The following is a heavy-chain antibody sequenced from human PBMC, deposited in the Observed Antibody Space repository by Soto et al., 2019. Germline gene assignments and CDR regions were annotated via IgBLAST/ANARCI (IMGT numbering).Heavy chain of an antibody. V-gene: IGHV1-2*02. D-gene: IGHD1-26*01. J-gene: IGHJ4*02. Sequence: ASVKVSCNASGYTFTVYYMHGERQAPGQGLEWMGWINPKSGGTMYPQKFQGRVTMTWDTSISTAYMALTRLRSDDTAVYYCARDLAKGGGSAGFDYWGQGTLVTVSS. CDR1: GYTFTVYY. CDR2: INPKSGGT. CDR3: ARDLAKGGGSAGFDY.